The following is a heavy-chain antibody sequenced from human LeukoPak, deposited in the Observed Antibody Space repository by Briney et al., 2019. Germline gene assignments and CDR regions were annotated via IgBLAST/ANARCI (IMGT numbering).Heavy chain of an antibody. CDR3: ARGDSSSWDNWFDP. V-gene: IGHV1-69*05. Sequence: GASVKVSCKASGGTFRSYAISWVRQAPGQGLEWVGGIIPIFGTANSAQKFQGRVTITTDESTSTAYMELSSLRSEDTAVYYCARGDSSSWDNWFDPWGQGTLVTVSS. CDR1: GGTFRSYA. J-gene: IGHJ5*02. CDR2: IIPIFGTA. D-gene: IGHD6-13*01.